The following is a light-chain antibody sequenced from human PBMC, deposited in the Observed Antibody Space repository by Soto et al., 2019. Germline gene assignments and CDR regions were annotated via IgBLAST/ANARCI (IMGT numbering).Light chain of an antibody. CDR3: QQTNSFPYT. J-gene: IGKJ2*01. V-gene: IGKV1-12*01. CDR1: QGISNW. Sequence: IQMTQSPSSVSASVGDRVTITCRASQGISNWLAWYQQTPGKPPKLLIYAASSLQSGVQSRFRGSASGTDFILTIRSLKHEDCATYYCQQTNSFPYTFGQGTKLEIK. CDR2: AAS.